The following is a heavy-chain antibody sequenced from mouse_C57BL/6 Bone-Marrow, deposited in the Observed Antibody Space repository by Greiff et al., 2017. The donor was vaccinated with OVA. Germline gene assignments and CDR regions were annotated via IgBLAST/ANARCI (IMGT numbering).Heavy chain of an antibody. D-gene: IGHD2-2*01. CDR1: GYTFTSYW. V-gene: IGHV1-72*01. J-gene: IGHJ2*01. CDR2: IDPNSGGT. Sequence: VQLQQPGAELVKPGASVKLSCKASGYTFTSYWIHWVKQRPGRGLEWIGRIDPNSGGTKYNEKFKSKATLTVDKPSSTAYMQLSSLTSEDSAVYYCARDEGLRLWYFDYWGQGTTLTVSS. CDR3: ARDEGLRLWYFDY.